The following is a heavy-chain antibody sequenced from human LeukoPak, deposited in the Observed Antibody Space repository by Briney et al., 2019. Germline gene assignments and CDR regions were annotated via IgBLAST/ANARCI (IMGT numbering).Heavy chain of an antibody. Sequence: PGGSLRLSCAASGFTFSNAWMSWVRQAPGKGLEWVGCIKSKTDGGTTDYAAPVKGRFTISRDDSKNTLYLQMNSLRAEDTAVYYCARTSGSYWGWFDPWGQGTLVTVSS. V-gene: IGHV3-15*01. CDR3: ARTSGSYWGWFDP. J-gene: IGHJ5*02. D-gene: IGHD1-26*01. CDR2: IKSKTDGGTT. CDR1: GFTFSNAW.